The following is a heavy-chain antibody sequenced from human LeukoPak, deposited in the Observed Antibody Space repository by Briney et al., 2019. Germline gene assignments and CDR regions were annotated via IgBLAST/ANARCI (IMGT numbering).Heavy chain of an antibody. CDR3: ARDPGYCDNTSCYAANFDY. CDR2: IYSGGNT. D-gene: IGHD2-2*01. V-gene: IGHV3-66*01. J-gene: IGHJ4*02. Sequence: GGSLRLSCAASEFSVGSNYMTWVRQAPGKGLEWVSLIYSGGNTYYADSVKGRFTISRDNSKNTLYLQMNSLRAEDTAVYYCARDPGYCDNTSCYAANFDYWGQGTLVTVSS. CDR1: EFSVGSNY.